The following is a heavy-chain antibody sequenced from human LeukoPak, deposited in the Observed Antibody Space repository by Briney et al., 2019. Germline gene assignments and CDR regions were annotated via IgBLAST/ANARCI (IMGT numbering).Heavy chain of an antibody. CDR1: GFTFSSYW. D-gene: IGHD3-3*02. V-gene: IGHV3-74*01. CDR3: ARSALDY. CDR2: INSGGSTT. Sequence: GGSLRLSCAASGFTFSSYWMHWVRQAPGKGLVWVSLINSGGSTTSYADSVKGRFTISRDNAKNTLYLQMNSLRVEDTAVYYCARSALDYWGQGTLVTVSS. J-gene: IGHJ4*02.